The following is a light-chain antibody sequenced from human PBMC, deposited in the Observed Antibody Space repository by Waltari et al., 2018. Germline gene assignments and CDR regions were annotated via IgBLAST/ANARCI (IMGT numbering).Light chain of an antibody. J-gene: IGLJ1*01. CDR3: SSFTSSSVYV. CDR2: EVS. V-gene: IGLV2-14*01. CDR1: SSDVGGFNY. Sequence: QSALTQPASVSGSPGQSITISCTGTSSDVGGFNYVSWYQQHPGKAPKLMIYEVSNRSSGVSSRFSGSKSGNTASLTISGLQAEDESDYYCSSFTSSSVYVFGTGTKVTVL.